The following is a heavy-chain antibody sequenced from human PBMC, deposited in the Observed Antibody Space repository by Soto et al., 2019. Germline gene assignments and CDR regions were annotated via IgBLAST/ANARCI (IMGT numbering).Heavy chain of an antibody. D-gene: IGHD3-22*01. Sequence: EVQLVESGGGLVQPGGSLRLSCAASGFTFSSYSMNWVRQAPGKGLEWVSYISSSSSTIYYADSVKGRFTISRDNAKNSLYLQMNSLRDEDTAVYYCARATYSYDSSGYGYDAFDIWGQGTMVTVSS. CDR3: ARATYSYDSSGYGYDAFDI. CDR2: ISSSSSTI. J-gene: IGHJ3*02. CDR1: GFTFSSYS. V-gene: IGHV3-48*02.